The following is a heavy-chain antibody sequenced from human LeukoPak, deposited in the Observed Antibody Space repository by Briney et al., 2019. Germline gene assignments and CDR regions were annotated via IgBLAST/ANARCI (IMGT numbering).Heavy chain of an antibody. CDR3: ARRSGGNSDY. Sequence: GASVKVSCKASGYTFTSYYMHWVRQAPGQGLEWMGWISAYNGNTGYAQKFQGRVTMTRNTSISTAYMELSSLRSEDTAVYYCARRSGGNSDYWGQGTLVTVSS. CDR2: ISAYNGNT. V-gene: IGHV1-8*02. D-gene: IGHD4-23*01. CDR1: GYTFTSYY. J-gene: IGHJ4*02.